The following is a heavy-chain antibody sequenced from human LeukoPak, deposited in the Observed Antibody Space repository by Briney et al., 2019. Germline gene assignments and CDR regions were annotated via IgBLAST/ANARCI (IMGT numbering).Heavy chain of an antibody. J-gene: IGHJ6*03. CDR2: INHSGST. Sequence: SETLSLTCAVYGGSFSGYYWSWIRQPPGKGLEWIGEINHSGSTNYNPSLKSRVTISVDTSKNQFSLKLSSVTAADTAVYYCARGPDQPYYYYYMDVWGKGTTVTISS. V-gene: IGHV4-34*01. CDR3: ARGPDQPYYYYYMDV. CDR1: GGSFSGYY. D-gene: IGHD2-2*01.